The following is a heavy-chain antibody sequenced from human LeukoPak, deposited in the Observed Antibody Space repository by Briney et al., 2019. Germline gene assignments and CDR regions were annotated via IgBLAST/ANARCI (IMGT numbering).Heavy chain of an antibody. V-gene: IGHV3-48*04. Sequence: GGSLRLSCVASGITFSTYSMNWVRQAPGKGLEWVSYISSFSGTINYADSVKGRFTISRGNAKNSVYLQMNSLRAEDTAVYYCARDIKGQYQDAFDIWGQGTMVTVSS. CDR3: ARDIKGQYQDAFDI. CDR2: ISSFSGTI. CDR1: GITFSTYS. J-gene: IGHJ3*02. D-gene: IGHD2-2*01.